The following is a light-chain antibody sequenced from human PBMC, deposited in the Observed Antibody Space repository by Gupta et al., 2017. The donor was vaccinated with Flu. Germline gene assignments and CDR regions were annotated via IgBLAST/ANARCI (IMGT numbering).Light chain of an antibody. J-gene: IGKJ1*01. CDR1: RCCVCSDRNTY. CDR2: QAS. V-gene: IGKV2-30*01. CDR3: QQGDSGPLA. Sequence: LGRPATNSWTTRRCCVCSDRNTYLTWYQQRPGQSPRLLISQASYRESGVPDRFSGSGSGTDFTLTISSLQAEDVGIYYCQQGDSGPLAFGQGTTVEIK.